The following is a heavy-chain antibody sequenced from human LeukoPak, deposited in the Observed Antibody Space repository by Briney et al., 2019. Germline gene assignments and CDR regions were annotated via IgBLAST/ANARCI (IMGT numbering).Heavy chain of an antibody. J-gene: IGHJ5*02. CDR3: ARSTYYDFWSDFPNWFDP. CDR1: GGSFRRYY. V-gene: IGHV4-34*01. Sequence: ASETLSLTCAVYGGSFRRYYWSWIRQPPGKGLEWIGEINHSGSTNYNPSLKSRVTISVDTSKNQFSLKLSSVTAADTAVYYCARSTYYDFWSDFPNWFDPWGQRTLVTVSS. D-gene: IGHD3-3*01. CDR2: INHSGST.